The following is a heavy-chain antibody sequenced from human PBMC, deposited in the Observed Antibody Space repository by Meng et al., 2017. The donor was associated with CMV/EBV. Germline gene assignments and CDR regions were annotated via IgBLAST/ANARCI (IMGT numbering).Heavy chain of an antibody. V-gene: IGHV3-74*01. Sequence: FTFSNSWMHWVRQDPGKGLVWVSRINSDGSSTSYADSVKGRFTISRDNAKNTLYLNMNSLRAEDTAVYYCARERANYYDSSGYYGYWGQGTLVTVSS. CDR2: INSDGSST. CDR3: ARERANYYDSSGYYGY. D-gene: IGHD3-22*01. CDR1: FTFSNSW. J-gene: IGHJ4*02.